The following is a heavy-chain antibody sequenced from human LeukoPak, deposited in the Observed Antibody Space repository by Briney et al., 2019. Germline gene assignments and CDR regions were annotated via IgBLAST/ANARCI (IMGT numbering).Heavy chain of an antibody. CDR1: GFSFSSYG. Sequence: GGSLRLSCAPSGFSFSSYGMHWVRQAPGKGLEWVAVISYDGSNKYYADSVKGRFTISRDNSKNTLYLQMNSLRAEDTAVYYCAKSPYYYGSGSYVLYYYYGMDVWGQGTTVTVSS. V-gene: IGHV3-30*18. CDR2: ISYDGSNK. D-gene: IGHD3-10*01. CDR3: AKSPYYYGSGSYVLYYYYGMDV. J-gene: IGHJ6*02.